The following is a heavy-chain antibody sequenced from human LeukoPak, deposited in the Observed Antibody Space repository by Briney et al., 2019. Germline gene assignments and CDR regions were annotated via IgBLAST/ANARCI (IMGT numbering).Heavy chain of an antibody. CDR3: ARGGLAYYYGSGRNRLDP. CDR1: GGSFSGYY. J-gene: IGHJ5*02. Sequence: SETLSLTCAVYGGSFSGYYWSWIRQPPGKGLEWIGEINHSGSTNYNPSLKSRVTISVDTSKNQFSLKLSSVTAADTAVYYCARGGLAYYYGSGRNRLDPWGQGTLVTVSS. D-gene: IGHD3-10*01. V-gene: IGHV4-34*01. CDR2: INHSGST.